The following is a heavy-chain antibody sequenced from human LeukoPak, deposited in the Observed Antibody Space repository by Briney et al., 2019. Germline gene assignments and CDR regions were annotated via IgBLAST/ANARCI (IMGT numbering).Heavy chain of an antibody. J-gene: IGHJ6*03. CDR3: AKDEQWLARNYYYYYMDV. Sequence: GGSLRLSCAASGFTVSSNYMSWVRQAPGKGLEWVSVIYSGGSTYYADSVKGRFTISRDNSKNTLYLQMNSLRAEDTAVYYCAKDEQWLARNYYYYYMDVWGKGTTVTVSS. CDR2: IYSGGST. CDR1: GFTVSSNY. D-gene: IGHD6-19*01. V-gene: IGHV3-66*01.